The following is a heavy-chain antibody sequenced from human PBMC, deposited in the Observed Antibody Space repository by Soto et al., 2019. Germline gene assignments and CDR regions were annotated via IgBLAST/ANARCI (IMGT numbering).Heavy chain of an antibody. CDR3: ARGSGFDY. CDR2: ISYDGSNK. J-gene: IGHJ4*02. CDR1: GFTFSSYA. Sequence: GGSLRLSCAASGFTFSSYAMHWVRQAPGKGLEWVAVISYDGSNKYYADSVKGRFTISRDNSKNTLYLQMNSLRAEDTAVYYCARGSGFDYWGQGTLVTVSS. V-gene: IGHV3-30-3*01.